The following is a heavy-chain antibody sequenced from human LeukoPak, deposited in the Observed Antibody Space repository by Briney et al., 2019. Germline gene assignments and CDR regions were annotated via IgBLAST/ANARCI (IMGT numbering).Heavy chain of an antibody. Sequence: SETLSLTCAVYGGSSSGYYWSWIRQPPGKGLEWIGEINHSGSTNYNPSLKSRVTITVDTSKNQFSLKLSSVTAADTAVYYCARKGRGSFFDYWGQGTLVTVSS. CDR3: ARKGRGSFFDY. J-gene: IGHJ4*02. CDR2: INHSGST. CDR1: GGSSSGYY. D-gene: IGHD3-10*01. V-gene: IGHV4-34*01.